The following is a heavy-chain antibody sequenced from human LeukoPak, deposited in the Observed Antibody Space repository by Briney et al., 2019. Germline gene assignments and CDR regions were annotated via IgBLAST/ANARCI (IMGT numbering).Heavy chain of an antibody. CDR1: VDSVSTSVVA. D-gene: IGHD6-25*01. J-gene: IGHJ3*01. Sequence: SQALSLTCAISVDSVSTSVVAWLCVRQSPSRCLVWLGRTYYTSKWNTDYVVSVKSRIVVNPDTSKNQFSLQLNSVTSEDTAVYYCARGRASAFDVWGQGTMVTVSS. CDR2: TYYTSKWNT. CDR3: ARGRASAFDV. V-gene: IGHV6-1*01.